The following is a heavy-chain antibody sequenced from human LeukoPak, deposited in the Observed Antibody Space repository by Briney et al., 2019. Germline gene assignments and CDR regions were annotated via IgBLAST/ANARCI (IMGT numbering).Heavy chain of an antibody. Sequence: SETLSLTCTVSGGSISSGSYYWSWIRQPAGKGLEWIGRIYTSGSTNYNPSLKSRVTMSVDTSKNQFSLKLSSVTAADTAVYYCARGGGDYYYYMDVWGKGTTVTISS. J-gene: IGHJ6*03. CDR3: ARGGGDYYYYMDV. D-gene: IGHD3-10*01. CDR1: GGSISSGSYY. CDR2: IYTSGST. V-gene: IGHV4-61*02.